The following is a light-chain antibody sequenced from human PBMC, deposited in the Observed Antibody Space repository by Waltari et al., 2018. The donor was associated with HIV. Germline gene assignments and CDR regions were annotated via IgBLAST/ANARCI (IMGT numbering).Light chain of an antibody. CDR2: TSS. CDR1: RGISNNF. J-gene: IGKJ1*01. CDR3: HQYGTAPRT. V-gene: IGKV3-20*01. Sequence: IELTQSPALLSLSPGERAIVSSRATRGISNNFLAWYQQKPGQPPRLLIYTSSIRAAGVPDRFSGSGAGTDFTLSISNLEPEDFAVYYCHQYGTAPRTFGQGTKVEI.